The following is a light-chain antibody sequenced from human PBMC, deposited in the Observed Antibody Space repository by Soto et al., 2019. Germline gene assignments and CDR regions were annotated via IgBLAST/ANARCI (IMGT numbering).Light chain of an antibody. V-gene: IGLV2-14*01. CDR3: SSYTSSSTLVV. J-gene: IGLJ2*01. CDR1: SSDVGGYNY. CDR2: DVS. Sequence: QSALTQPASVSGSPGQSITISCTGTSSDVGGYNYVSWYQQHPGKAPKLMIYDVSNLPAGVYNRFSGSKSGNTAYLTISGLQAEDEADYYCSSYTSSSTLVVFGGGTKVTVL.